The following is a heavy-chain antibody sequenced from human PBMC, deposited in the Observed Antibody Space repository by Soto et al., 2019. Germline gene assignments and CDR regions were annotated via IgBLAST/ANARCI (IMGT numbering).Heavy chain of an antibody. CDR2: IIPIFGTA. Sequence: ASVKVSCKASGGTFSSYAISWVRQAPGQGLEWMGGIIPIFGTANYAQKFQGRVTITADESTSTAYMELSSLRSEDTAVYYCAVDFWSGYYQDNWFDPWGQGTLVTVSS. J-gene: IGHJ5*02. CDR1: GGTFSSYA. CDR3: AVDFWSGYYQDNWFDP. V-gene: IGHV1-69*13. D-gene: IGHD3-3*01.